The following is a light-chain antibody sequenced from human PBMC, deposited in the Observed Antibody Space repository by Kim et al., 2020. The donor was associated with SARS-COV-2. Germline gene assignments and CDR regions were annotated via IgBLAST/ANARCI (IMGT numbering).Light chain of an antibody. CDR2: DDN. CDR1: SGSIASSY. J-gene: IGLJ3*02. Sequence: NFMLTQPHSVSESPGKTVTTSCTRSSGSIASSYVHCYQQRPGSAPSTVIYDDNERPSGVPDRFSGSIDSSSNTASLTISGLRTEDEADYYCQSYDSSKDCVFGGGTQLTVL. CDR3: QSYDSSKDCV. V-gene: IGLV6-57*04.